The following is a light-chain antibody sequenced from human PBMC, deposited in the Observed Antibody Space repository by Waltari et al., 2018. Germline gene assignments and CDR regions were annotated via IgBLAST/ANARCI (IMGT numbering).Light chain of an antibody. Sequence: EIVLTQSPGTLSLSPGERATLSCRASQSVSRALAWYQQKPGQAPRLLIYGASSRATGIPDRFSGGGSGTDFSLTISRLEPEDFAVYYCQEYVTLPATFGQGTKVEI. CDR2: GAS. J-gene: IGKJ1*01. V-gene: IGKV3-20*01. CDR3: QEYVTLPAT. CDR1: QSVSRA.